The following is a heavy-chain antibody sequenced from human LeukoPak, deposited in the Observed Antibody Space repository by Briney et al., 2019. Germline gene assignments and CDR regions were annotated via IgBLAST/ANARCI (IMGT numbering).Heavy chain of an antibody. Sequence: SETLSLTCTVSGDSISTYYWSWIRQPAGKGLEWIGRINMSGNTNYNPSLKSRVTMSVDTSKNQFSLKLTSVTAADTAVYYCARGIGGVSSLFDYWGQGTLVTVSS. CDR3: ARGIGGVSSLFDY. CDR2: INMSGNT. J-gene: IGHJ4*02. V-gene: IGHV4-4*07. CDR1: GDSISTYY. D-gene: IGHD3-16*01.